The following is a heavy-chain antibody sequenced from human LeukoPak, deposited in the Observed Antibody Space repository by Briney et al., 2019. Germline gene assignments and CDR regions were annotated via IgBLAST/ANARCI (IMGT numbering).Heavy chain of an antibody. D-gene: IGHD2-21*02. CDR3: AGTALLDAFDI. Sequence: ASVKLCCTASGSTFTGYYMHLVRQAPGPGLEWMGWINRNSGGTNYVQKFQGRVTMTRDPPINRAHMELSSLRSCATGVYYCAGTALLDAFDIWGQGTMVTVSS. CDR1: GSTFTGYY. V-gene: IGHV1-2*02. CDR2: INRNSGGT. J-gene: IGHJ3*02.